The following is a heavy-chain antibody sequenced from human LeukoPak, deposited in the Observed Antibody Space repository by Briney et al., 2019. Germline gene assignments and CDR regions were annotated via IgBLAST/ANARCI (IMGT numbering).Heavy chain of an antibody. CDR2: IRNDGSKD. CDR1: GFTFRDFG. J-gene: IGHJ5*02. V-gene: IGHV3-30*02. D-gene: IGHD6-25*01. Sequence: PGGSLRLSCAASGFTFRDFGMHWVRQAPGKGLEWVAFIRNDGSKDYYPDSVKGRFTISRDNSRTTLYLQMHSLRMEDTAVYYCVEGGSSGHNWCAPGGQEILAPVSS. CDR3: VEGGSSGHNWCAP.